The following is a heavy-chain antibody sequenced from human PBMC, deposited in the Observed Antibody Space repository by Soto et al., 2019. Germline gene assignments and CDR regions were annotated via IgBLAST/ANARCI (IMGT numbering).Heavy chain of an antibody. CDR1: GFTFTNYW. CDR3: ARGIQYRYGMDV. J-gene: IGHJ6*02. CDR2: INGDGSNA. Sequence: EVQVVESGGTLVQPEGSLRLSGAAAGFTFTNYWMHWVRQAPGKGLVWVSRINGDGSNAFYADSVKGRFTISRDNAKNTVYLQMNSLRAEDTAIYYCARGIQYRYGMDVWGQGTTVTVSS. V-gene: IGHV3-74*01. D-gene: IGHD4-4*01.